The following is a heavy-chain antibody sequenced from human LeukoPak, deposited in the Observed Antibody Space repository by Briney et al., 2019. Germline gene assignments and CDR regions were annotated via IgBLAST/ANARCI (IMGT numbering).Heavy chain of an antibody. CDR2: ISSSSSYI. Sequence: PGGSLRLSCAASGFTFSSYSMNWVRQAPGKGLEWVSSISSSSSYIYYADSVKGRFTISRDNAKNSLYLQMNSLRAEDTAVYYCARSAGSSSWYEGYYFDYWGQGTLVTVSS. CDR1: GFTFSSYS. CDR3: ARSAGSSSWYEGYYFDY. D-gene: IGHD6-13*01. J-gene: IGHJ4*02. V-gene: IGHV3-21*01.